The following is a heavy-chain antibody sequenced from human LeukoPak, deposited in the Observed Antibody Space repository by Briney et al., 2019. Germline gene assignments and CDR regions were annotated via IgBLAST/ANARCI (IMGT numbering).Heavy chain of an antibody. Sequence: SETLSLTCTVSGGSISSSSYYWDWIRQPPGKGLEWIGNVYYGGNTFYNSSLESRVTISVDMSKNQFSLKLSSVTAADTAVYYCARHNTMVRGVIPFDYWGQGTLVTVSS. CDR1: GGSISSSSYY. CDR3: ARHNTMVRGVIPFDY. V-gene: IGHV4-39*01. CDR2: VYYGGNT. D-gene: IGHD3-10*01. J-gene: IGHJ4*02.